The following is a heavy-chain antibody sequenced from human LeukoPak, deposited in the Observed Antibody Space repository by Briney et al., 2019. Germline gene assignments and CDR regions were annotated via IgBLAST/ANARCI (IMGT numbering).Heavy chain of an antibody. CDR2: LIPVFGTP. CDR3: ARARGQYGLLFSLDV. D-gene: IGHD3-10*01. CDR1: RGTFNNYA. V-gene: IGHV1-69*06. J-gene: IGHJ4*02. Sequence: GASVKVSCKASRGTFNNYAINWVRQVPGQGLEWVGGLIPVFGTPNYAQKFKGTVTITADKSTNTVYMELTSLRSDDTAIYYCARARGQYGLLFSLDVWSQGTLVTVSS.